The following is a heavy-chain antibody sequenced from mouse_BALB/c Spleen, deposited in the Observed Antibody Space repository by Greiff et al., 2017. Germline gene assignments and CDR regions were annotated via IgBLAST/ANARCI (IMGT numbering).Heavy chain of an antibody. CDR3: TRGGLDYGAY. V-gene: IGHV1-5*01. J-gene: IGHJ3*01. CDR2: IYPGNSDT. CDR1: GYTFTSYW. Sequence: VQLQQPGAELVKPGASVKLSCKASGYTFTSYWMHWVKQRPGQGLEWIGAIYPGNSDTSYNQKFKGKAKLTAVTSASTAYMELSSLTNEDSAVYYCTRGGLDYGAYWGQGTLVTVSA. D-gene: IGHD1-1*01.